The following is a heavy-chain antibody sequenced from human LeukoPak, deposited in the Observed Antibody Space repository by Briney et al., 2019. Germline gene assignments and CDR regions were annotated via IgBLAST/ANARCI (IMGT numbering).Heavy chain of an antibody. J-gene: IGHJ4*02. V-gene: IGHV4-34*01. Sequence: SETLSLTCAVYGGSFSGYYWSWIRQPPGKGLEWIGEINHSGSTNYNPSLKSRVTISVDTSKNQFSLKLSSVTAADTAVYYCARSSRDPYYFDYWGQGTLVTVSS. D-gene: IGHD5-24*01. CDR2: INHSGST. CDR1: GGSFSGYY. CDR3: ARSSRDPYYFDY.